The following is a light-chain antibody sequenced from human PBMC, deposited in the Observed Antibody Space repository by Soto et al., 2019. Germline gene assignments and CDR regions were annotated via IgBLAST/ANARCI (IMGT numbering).Light chain of an antibody. Sequence: DIQMTQSPSTMSASVGDRVTITCRARQRISSWLAWYQQKPGKAPKLLIYDASSLESGVPSRFSGSGSGTEFTLTISSLQPDDFATYYCQQYNSYPWTFGHGTKVEIK. CDR1: QRISSW. V-gene: IGKV1-5*01. CDR3: QQYNSYPWT. J-gene: IGKJ1*01. CDR2: DAS.